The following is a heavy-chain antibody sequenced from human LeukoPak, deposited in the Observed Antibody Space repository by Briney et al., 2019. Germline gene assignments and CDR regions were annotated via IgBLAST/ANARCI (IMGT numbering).Heavy chain of an antibody. J-gene: IGHJ4*02. CDR2: INHSGST. D-gene: IGHD3-3*01. CDR1: GGSISSGDYY. V-gene: IGHV4-39*07. Sequence: KPSETLSLTCTVSGGSISSGDYYWSWIRQPPGKGLGWIGEINHSGSTNYNPSLKSRVTISVDTSKNQFSLKLSSVTAADTAVYYCARGHRIRRTYYDFWSGYYSDYWGQGTLVTVSS. CDR3: ARGHRIRRTYYDFWSGYYSDY.